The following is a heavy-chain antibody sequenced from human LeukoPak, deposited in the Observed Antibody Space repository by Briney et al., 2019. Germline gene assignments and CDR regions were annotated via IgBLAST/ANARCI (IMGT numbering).Heavy chain of an antibody. CDR1: GGSISSGDYY. D-gene: IGHD3-22*01. CDR2: IYYSGST. J-gene: IGHJ1*01. Sequence: PSETLSLTCTVSGGSISSGDYYWSWIRQPPGKGLEWIGYIYYSGSTYYNPSLKSRVTISVDTSKNQFPLKLSSVTAADTAVYYCASEPNYYDSSGYYLVAKYFQHWGQGTLVTVSS. CDR3: ASEPNYYDSSGYYLVAKYFQH. V-gene: IGHV4-30-4*01.